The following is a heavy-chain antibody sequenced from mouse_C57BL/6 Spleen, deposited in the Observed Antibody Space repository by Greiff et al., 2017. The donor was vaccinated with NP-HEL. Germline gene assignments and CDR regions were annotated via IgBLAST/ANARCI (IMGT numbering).Heavy chain of an antibody. CDR2: IYPGDGDT. V-gene: IGHV1-82*01. CDR1: GYAFSSSW. D-gene: IGHD2-5*01. Sequence: QVQLQQSGPELVKPGASVKISCKASGYAFSSSWMNWVKQRPGKGLEWIGRIYPGDGDTNYNGKFKGKATLTADKSSSTAYMQLSSLTSADSAVYFCARLKNYSNYFDYWGQGTTLTVSS. J-gene: IGHJ2*01. CDR3: ARLKNYSNYFDY.